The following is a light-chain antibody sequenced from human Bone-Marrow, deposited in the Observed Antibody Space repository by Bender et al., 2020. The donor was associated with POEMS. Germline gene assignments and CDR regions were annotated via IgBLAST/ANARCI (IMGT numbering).Light chain of an antibody. J-gene: IGLJ3*02. Sequence: QSALTQPRSVSGSPGQSVTISCTGSHSDVGAYNFVSWYQQHPGKAPKLIIYDVSNRPSGVSNRFSGSKSGNTASLTISGLQAEDEADYYCSSYTTITTGVFGGGTKLTVL. CDR1: HSDVGAYNF. CDR3: SSYTTITTGV. CDR2: DVS. V-gene: IGLV2-14*01.